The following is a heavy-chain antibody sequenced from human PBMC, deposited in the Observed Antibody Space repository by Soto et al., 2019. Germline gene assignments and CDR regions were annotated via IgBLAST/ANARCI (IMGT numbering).Heavy chain of an antibody. V-gene: IGHV4-34*01. Sequence: QVQLHQWGAGQLRASETLSLTCGVSGGSFSGYYWSWIRQPSGKGLEWIGEVNDSGNSNYNPSLKRRVVISVDTPKSEFSLKMNTVTAADTGVYYCARVRRWLPEEMVDLWGQGALVTVSS. D-gene: IGHD5-12*01. CDR2: VNDSGNS. CDR1: GGSFSGYY. CDR3: ARVRRWLPEEMVDL. J-gene: IGHJ5*02.